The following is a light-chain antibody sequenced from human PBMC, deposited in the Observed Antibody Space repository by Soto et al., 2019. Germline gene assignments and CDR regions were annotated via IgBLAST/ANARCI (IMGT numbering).Light chain of an antibody. CDR1: SSNIGSNT. CDR3: AAWDDSLNGRV. V-gene: IGLV1-44*01. Sequence: QSVLTQPRSASGTPGQRVTISRSGSSSNIGSNTVNWYQQLPGTAPKLHISNNNQRPSEVPDRFSGSKSGTSASLAISGLQSEDEATYYCAAWDDSLNGRVFGGGTKLTVL. J-gene: IGLJ3*02. CDR2: NNN.